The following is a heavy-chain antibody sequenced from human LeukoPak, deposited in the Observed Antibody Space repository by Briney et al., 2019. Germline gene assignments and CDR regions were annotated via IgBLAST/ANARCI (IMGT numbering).Heavy chain of an antibody. Sequence: ASVKVSCKASGYTLTGYYMHWVRQAPGQGLKWMGWINPNSGGTNYAQKFQGRVTMTRDTSISTAYMELSRLRSDDTAVYYCARDYLYDSSGYYSNWFDPWGQGTLVTVSS. D-gene: IGHD3-22*01. J-gene: IGHJ5*02. CDR1: GYTLTGYY. CDR3: ARDYLYDSSGYYSNWFDP. CDR2: INPNSGGT. V-gene: IGHV1-2*02.